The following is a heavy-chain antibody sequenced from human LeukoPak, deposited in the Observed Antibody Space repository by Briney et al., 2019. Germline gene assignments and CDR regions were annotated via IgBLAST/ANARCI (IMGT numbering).Heavy chain of an antibody. V-gene: IGHV4-4*07. CDR2: IYTSGST. J-gene: IGHJ4*02. CDR3: ARRDADSTGYLYYFDY. Sequence: SETLSLTCTVSGGSISSYYWSWIRQPAGKGLEWIGRIYTSGSTNYNPSLKSRVTILVDTSKKQFSLKLSSVTAADTALYYCARRDADSTGYLYYFDYWGQGTLVTVSS. D-gene: IGHD3-22*01. CDR1: GGSISSYY.